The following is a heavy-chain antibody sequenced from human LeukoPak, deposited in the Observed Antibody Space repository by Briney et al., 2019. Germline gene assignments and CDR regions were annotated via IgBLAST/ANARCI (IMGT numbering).Heavy chain of an antibody. D-gene: IGHD3-3*01. J-gene: IGHJ4*02. CDR2: IYHSGST. CDR1: GGSISSYY. V-gene: IGHV4-38-2*02. Sequence: PSETLSLTCTVSGGSISSYYWGWIRQPPGKGLEWIGSIYHSGSTYYNPSLKSRVTVSVDTSKNQFSLELSSVTAADTAVYYCARLNPVRFFGVVKPLYYFDYWGQGTLVTVSS. CDR3: ARLNPVRFFGVVKPLYYFDY.